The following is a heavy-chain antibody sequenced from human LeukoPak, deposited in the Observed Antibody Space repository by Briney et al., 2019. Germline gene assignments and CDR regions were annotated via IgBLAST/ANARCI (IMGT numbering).Heavy chain of an antibody. Sequence: PGGSLRLSCAASGFSFSDFRMSWIRQAPGMGLEWISYIGTRSNPIYYADSVKGRFTISRDDAKNSLYLQMNSLRDEDTAVYFCAREARGSGRDFDYWGQGILVTVSS. CDR3: AREARGSGRDFDY. CDR2: IGTRSNPI. J-gene: IGHJ4*02. CDR1: GFSFSDFR. V-gene: IGHV3-11*01. D-gene: IGHD1-26*01.